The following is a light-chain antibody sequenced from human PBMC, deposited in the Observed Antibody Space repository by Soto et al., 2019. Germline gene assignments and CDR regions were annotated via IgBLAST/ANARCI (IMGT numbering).Light chain of an antibody. J-gene: IGLJ1*01. CDR2: DVS. CDR1: SSDVGGYPY. CDR3: SSYPSRSTPVL. Sequence: QSALTQPASLSGSPGQSITISCTGTSSDVGGYPYVSWYQPHPGKAPKLMIYDVSNRPSGVSNRFSGSKSGNTASLTISGLQAEDEADYYCSSYPSRSTPVLFGTGTKVTVL. V-gene: IGLV2-14*01.